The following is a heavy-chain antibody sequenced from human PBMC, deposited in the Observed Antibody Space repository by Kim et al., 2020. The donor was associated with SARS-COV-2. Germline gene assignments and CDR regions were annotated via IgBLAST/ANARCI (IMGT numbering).Heavy chain of an antibody. CDR3: VRDNDGYAFDI. V-gene: IGHV3-74*01. CDR2: IERGGSGT. J-gene: IGHJ3*02. D-gene: IGHD1-1*01. CDR1: TFTFSSYW. Sequence: GGSLRLSCAVSTFTFSSYWMHWVRQAPGKGLVWVARIERGGSGTSYAGSVKGRFTISRDDAENTLYLQMNSLRADDTALYYCVRDNDGYAFDIFGHVTMV.